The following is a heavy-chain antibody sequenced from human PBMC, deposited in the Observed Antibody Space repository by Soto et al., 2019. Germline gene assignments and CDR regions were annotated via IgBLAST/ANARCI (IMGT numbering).Heavy chain of an antibody. D-gene: IGHD6-13*01. Sequence: QVQLVQSGAEVKKPGSSVKVSCKASGGTFSSYAISWVRQAPGQGLEWMGGIIPIFGTANYAQRFQGRVTITADESTPTAYMDLFSRSTDDTAVYSSASVLAAAPIGDSYYGRDVWGQGTTVTV. J-gene: IGHJ6*02. CDR1: GGTFSSYA. CDR3: ASVLAAAPIGDSYYGRDV. CDR2: IIPIFGTA. V-gene: IGHV1-69*01.